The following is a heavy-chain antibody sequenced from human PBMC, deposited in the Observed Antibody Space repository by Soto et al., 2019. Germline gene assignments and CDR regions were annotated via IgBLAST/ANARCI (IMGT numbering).Heavy chain of an antibody. V-gene: IGHV3-48*03. D-gene: IGHD6-19*01. CDR3: AHHTVAGIGF. Sequence: VGSLRLSCVSSVFTFSSYEMNCVRQAPGKGLEWVSYISSSGSTIYYPDSVKGRFTISRDNAKNSLYLQMSSLRADDTAIYYCAHHTVAGIGFWGQGTLVTVSS. CDR1: VFTFSSYE. J-gene: IGHJ4*02. CDR2: ISSSGSTI.